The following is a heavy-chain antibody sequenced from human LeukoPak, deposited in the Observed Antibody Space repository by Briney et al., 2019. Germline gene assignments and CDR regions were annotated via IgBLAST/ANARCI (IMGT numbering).Heavy chain of an antibody. CDR3: ARRRSAHFEY. D-gene: IGHD3-3*01. V-gene: IGHV4-39*01. Sequence: SETQSLTCTVSGGSISSSSYYWGWIRQPPGKGLEWIGGIYYSGSTYYNPSLKSRVTISVDTSKNQFSLKLSSVTAADTAVYYCARRRSAHFEYWGRGTLVTVSS. CDR1: GGSISSSSYY. CDR2: IYYSGST. J-gene: IGHJ4*02.